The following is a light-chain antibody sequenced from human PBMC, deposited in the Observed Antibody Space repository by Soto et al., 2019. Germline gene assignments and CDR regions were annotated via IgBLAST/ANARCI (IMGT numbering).Light chain of an antibody. CDR3: QQYNSYSPWT. Sequence: DIQMTQSPSTLTGSVGDGVAITXRVSQSIISWLAWYQQKPGKAPKLLIYKASSLESGVPSRFSGSGSGTEFTLTISSLQPDDFATYYCQQYNSYSPWTFGQGTKVDI. V-gene: IGKV1-5*03. J-gene: IGKJ1*01. CDR2: KAS. CDR1: QSIISW.